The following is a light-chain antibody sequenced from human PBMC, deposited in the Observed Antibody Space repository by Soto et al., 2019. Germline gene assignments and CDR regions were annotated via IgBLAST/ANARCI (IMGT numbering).Light chain of an antibody. J-gene: IGKJ4*01. Sequence: DIQMTQSPSSLSASVGDRVTIPCRASQSISTYLNWYQQKPGKAPKLLISAASNLESGVPSRFSGSGSGTDFALAISSLQPEDFATYYCQQSYNTPLTFGGGTKVEIK. CDR1: QSISTY. CDR2: AAS. V-gene: IGKV1-39*01. CDR3: QQSYNTPLT.